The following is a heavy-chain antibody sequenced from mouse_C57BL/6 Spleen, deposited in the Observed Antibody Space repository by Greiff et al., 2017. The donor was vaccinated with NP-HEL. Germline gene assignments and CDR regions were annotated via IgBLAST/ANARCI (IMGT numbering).Heavy chain of an antibody. J-gene: IGHJ1*03. CDR3: ARQGEWYFDV. CDR1: GVDFSRYW. CDR2: INPDSSTI. V-gene: IGHV4-1*01. Sequence: AGGGVDFSRYWMSWVRRAPGKGLEWIGEINPDSSTINYAPSLKDKFIISRDNAKNTLYLQMSKVRSEDTALYYCARQGEWYFDVWGTGTTVTVSS. D-gene: IGHD3-3*01.